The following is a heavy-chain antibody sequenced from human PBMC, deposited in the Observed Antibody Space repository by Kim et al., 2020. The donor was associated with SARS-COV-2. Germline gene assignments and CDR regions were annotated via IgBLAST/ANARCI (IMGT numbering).Heavy chain of an antibody. CDR1: GFRFDDYG. CDR2: ITLNDDST. Sequence: GGSLRLSCAASGFRFDDYGMSWVRQAPGKGLEWVSGITLNDDSTGYADSVKGRFTISRDNAKSSLYLQMNSLRAEDTASYFCARGYCSSSNCYLRYYYGLEVWGQGTTVTVSS. CDR3: ARGYCSSSNCYLRYYYGLEV. V-gene: IGHV3-20*04. J-gene: IGHJ6*02. D-gene: IGHD2-2*01.